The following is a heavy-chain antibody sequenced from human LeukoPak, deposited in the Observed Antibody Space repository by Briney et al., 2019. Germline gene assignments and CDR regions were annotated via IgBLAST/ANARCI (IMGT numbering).Heavy chain of an antibody. J-gene: IGHJ4*02. D-gene: IGHD6-13*01. CDR3: AREVLRGAAGRAWGLGY. Sequence: GGSLRLSCAASGFTFDDYGMNWVRQAPGKGLEWVSSISSSSSYIYYADSVKGRFTISRDNAKNSLYLQMNSLRAEDTAVYYCAREVLRGAAGRAWGLGYWGQGTLVTVSS. CDR2: ISSSSSYI. V-gene: IGHV3-21*01. CDR1: GFTFDDYG.